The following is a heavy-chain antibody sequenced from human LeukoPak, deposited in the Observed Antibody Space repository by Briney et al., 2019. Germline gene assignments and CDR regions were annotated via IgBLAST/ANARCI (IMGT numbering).Heavy chain of an antibody. CDR3: ARTYYYDSSGYLGARYYFDY. V-gene: IGHV4-59*01. Sequence: SETLSLTCTVSGGSISSYYWSWIRQPPGKGLEWIGYIYYSGSTNYNPSLKSRVTISVDTSKNQFSLKLSSVTAADTAVYYCARTYYYDSSGYLGARYYFDYWGQGTLVTVSS. CDR2: IYYSGST. J-gene: IGHJ4*02. D-gene: IGHD3-22*01. CDR1: GGSISSYY.